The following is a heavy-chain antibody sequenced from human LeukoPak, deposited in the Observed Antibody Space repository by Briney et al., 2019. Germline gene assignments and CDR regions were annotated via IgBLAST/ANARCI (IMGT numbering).Heavy chain of an antibody. J-gene: IGHJ6*02. CDR2: ISGSGDST. V-gene: IGHV3-23*01. CDR3: AGMLKGSWPPYGMDV. Sequence: GGSLRLSCAASGFTFSSYAMSWVRQAPGKGLEWVSAISGSGDSTYYADSVGGRFTISRDNSKNMLYLQMNSLRAEDTAVYHCAGMLKGSWPPYGMDVWGQGTTVTVSS. CDR1: GFTFSSYA. D-gene: IGHD6-13*01.